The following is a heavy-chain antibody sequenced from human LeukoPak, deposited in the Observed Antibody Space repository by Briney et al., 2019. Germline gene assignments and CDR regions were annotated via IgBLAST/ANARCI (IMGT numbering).Heavy chain of an antibody. V-gene: IGHV3-23*01. J-gene: IGHJ4*02. D-gene: IGHD3-9*01. CDR1: GCTFSSYA. Sequence: GGSLRLSCAASGCTFSSYAMSWVRQAPGKGLEWVSAISGSGGSTYYADSVKGRFTISRDNSKNTLYLQMNSLRAEDTAVYYCAKGVLRYFDWLPGDYWGQGTLVTVSS. CDR2: ISGSGGST. CDR3: AKGVLRYFDWLPGDY.